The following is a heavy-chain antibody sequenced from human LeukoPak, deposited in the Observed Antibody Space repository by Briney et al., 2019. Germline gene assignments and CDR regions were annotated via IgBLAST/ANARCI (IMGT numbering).Heavy chain of an antibody. J-gene: IGHJ4*02. D-gene: IGHD2-21*02. CDR2: NSYSGST. CDR1: GGSISSYL. CDR3: ARGEIRFWHIVVVTGGLGTHFDY. V-gene: IGHV4-59*08. Sequence: SETLSLTRTVSGGSISSYLWSWIRHPPGKALVGMGNNSYSGSTNYTPSLKSRVTISVATSKNQFSLKLSSVTAADTAVYYCARGEIRFWHIVVVTGGLGTHFDYWGQGTLVTVSS.